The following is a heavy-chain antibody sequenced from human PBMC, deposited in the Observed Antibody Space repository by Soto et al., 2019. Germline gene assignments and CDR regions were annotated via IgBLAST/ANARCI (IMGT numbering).Heavy chain of an antibody. V-gene: IGHV3-15*07. D-gene: IGHD3-3*01. Sequence: SVSNAWMNWVRQAPGKGLEWVGRIKSKVDGGTIVYAAPAKGRFDISRDDSKNTVYLQMNGLKIEDTAVYYCATGGYYFDFWGQGTLVIVSS. CDR3: ATGGYYFDF. CDR1: SVSNAW. CDR2: IKSKVDGGTI. J-gene: IGHJ4*02.